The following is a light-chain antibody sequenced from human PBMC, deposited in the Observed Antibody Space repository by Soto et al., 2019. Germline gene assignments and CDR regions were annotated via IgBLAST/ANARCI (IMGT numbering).Light chain of an antibody. V-gene: IGLV2-11*01. J-gene: IGLJ1*01. Sequence: QSVLAQPRSVSGSPGQSVTISCTGTSSDVGGYNYVSWYQQHPGKAPKLMIFDVSKRPSGVPDRFSGSKSANTASLTISGLQAEDEADYYCCSYAGSYTHVFGTGTKVTVL. CDR2: DVS. CDR3: CSYAGSYTHV. CDR1: SSDVGGYNY.